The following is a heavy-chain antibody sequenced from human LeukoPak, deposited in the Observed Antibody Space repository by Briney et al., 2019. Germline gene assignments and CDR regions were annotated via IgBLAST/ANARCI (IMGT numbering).Heavy chain of an antibody. D-gene: IGHD3-22*01. J-gene: IGHJ4*02. CDR2: ISGSGGST. CDR1: GFTFSSYA. Sequence: GGSLRLSCAASGFTFSSYAMSWVRQAPGKGLEWVSAISGSGGSTYYADSVKGRFTISGDNSKNTLYLQMNSLRAEDTAVYYCAKEQNYYDSSGYYPESFDYWGQGTLVTVSS. CDR3: AKEQNYYDSSGYYPESFDY. V-gene: IGHV3-23*01.